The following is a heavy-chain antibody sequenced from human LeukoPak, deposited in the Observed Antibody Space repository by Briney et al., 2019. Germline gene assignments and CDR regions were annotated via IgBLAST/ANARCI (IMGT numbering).Heavy chain of an antibody. V-gene: IGHV4-34*01. J-gene: IGHJ4*02. CDR2: INHSESA. D-gene: IGHD6-6*01. Sequence: PSETLSLTCAVYGGSFSDYYWSWIRQPPGKGLEWIGEINHSESANYNSSLKSRVTLSVDTSKSQFSLKVTSVTAADTAVYYCARGRGIAARSFFWDYWGQGTLVTVSS. CDR3: ARGRGIAARSFFWDY. CDR1: GGSFSDYY.